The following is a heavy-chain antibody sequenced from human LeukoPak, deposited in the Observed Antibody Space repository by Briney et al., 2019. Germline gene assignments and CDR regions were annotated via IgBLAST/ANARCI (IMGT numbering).Heavy chain of an antibody. CDR1: GYTFTGYC. D-gene: IGHD5-18*01. Sequence: ASVKVSCKASGYTFTGYCMHWVRQAPGQGLEWMGWINTNSGGTNYAQKFQGRVTMTRDTSISTAYMELSRLRSDDTAVYYCAGEEIQLWTRSGIDYWGQGTLVTVSS. CDR3: AGEEIQLWTRSGIDY. J-gene: IGHJ4*02. V-gene: IGHV1-2*02. CDR2: INTNSGGT.